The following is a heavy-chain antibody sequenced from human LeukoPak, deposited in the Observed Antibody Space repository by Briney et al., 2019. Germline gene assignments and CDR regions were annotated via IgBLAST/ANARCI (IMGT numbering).Heavy chain of an antibody. CDR2: IYYSGST. D-gene: IGHD3-22*01. CDR1: GGSLSNHY. V-gene: IGHV4-59*11. CDR3: ARGGSGYLRGDFDY. Sequence: SETLSLTCTVSGGSLSNHYWSWIRQPPGKGLEWIGYIYYSGSTNYNPSLKSRVTISVDTSKNQFSLKLSSVTAADTAVYYCARGGSGYLRGDFDYWGQGTLVTVSS. J-gene: IGHJ4*02.